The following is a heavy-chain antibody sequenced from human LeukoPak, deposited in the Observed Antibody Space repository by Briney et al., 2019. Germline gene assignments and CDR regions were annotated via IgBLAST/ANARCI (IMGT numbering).Heavy chain of an antibody. CDR2: FDPEDGET. V-gene: IGHV1-24*01. CDR1: GYTLTELS. Sequence: ASVKVSCKVSGYTLTELSMHGVRQAPGKGLEWMGGFDPEDGETIYAQKFQGRVTMTEDTSTDTAYMELSSLRSEDTAVYYCATGRIMITFGGVIVIPPLGYWGQGTLVTVSS. CDR3: ATGRIMITFGGVIVIPPLGY. D-gene: IGHD3-16*02. J-gene: IGHJ4*02.